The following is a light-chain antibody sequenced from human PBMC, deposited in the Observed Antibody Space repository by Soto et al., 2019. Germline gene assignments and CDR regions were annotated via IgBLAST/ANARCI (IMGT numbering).Light chain of an antibody. V-gene: IGLV1-44*01. J-gene: IGLJ2*01. Sequence: QSVLTQPPSASGTPGQTIAISCSGGSSNIGSHTVNWYQQLPGTAPRLLIYSNTQRPSGVPGRFSGSKSGTSASLAISGLQSEYEGDYYCAAWDDSLNGVVFGGGTQLTVL. CDR2: SNT. CDR3: AAWDDSLNGVV. CDR1: SSNIGSHT.